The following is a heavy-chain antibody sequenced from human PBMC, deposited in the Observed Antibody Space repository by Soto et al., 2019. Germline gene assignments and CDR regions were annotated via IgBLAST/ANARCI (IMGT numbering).Heavy chain of an antibody. Sequence: QLQLQESGPGLVKPSETLSLTCTVSGGSISSSNYYWGWIRQPPGNGLEWIGSIYYSGRTYYNPSLKSRVTISVDTSKNQFSLKLSSVTAADTAVYYCARRTDGVGTFEIWGQGTMGTVSS. D-gene: IGHD1-26*01. CDR3: ARRTDGVGTFEI. CDR1: GGSISSSNYY. V-gene: IGHV4-39*01. J-gene: IGHJ3*02. CDR2: IYYSGRT.